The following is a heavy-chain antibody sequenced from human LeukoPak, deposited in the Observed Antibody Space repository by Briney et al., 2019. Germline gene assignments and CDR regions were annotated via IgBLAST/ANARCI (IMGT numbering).Heavy chain of an antibody. Sequence: SVKVSCKASGGTFSSYAISWVRQAPGQGLEWMGGIIPIFGTANYAQKLQGRVTMTTDTSTRTAYMELRSLRSDDTAVYYCARVSVGTHSDYWGQGTLVTVSS. CDR3: ARVSVGTHSDY. CDR2: IIPIFGTA. J-gene: IGHJ4*02. V-gene: IGHV1-69*05. CDR1: GGTFSSYA. D-gene: IGHD2-21*02.